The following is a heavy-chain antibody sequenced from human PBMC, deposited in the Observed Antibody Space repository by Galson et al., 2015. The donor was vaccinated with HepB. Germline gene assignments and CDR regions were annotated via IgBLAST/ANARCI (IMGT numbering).Heavy chain of an antibody. D-gene: IGHD4-11*01. J-gene: IGHJ2*01. V-gene: IGHV3-23*01. CDR1: GFTFSSYA. CDR2: SIRTDIT. Sequence: SLRLSCAASGFTFSSYAMSWVRQAPGKGLEWVSSIRTDITFYADSVKGRFTISRSDSKNIVFLRMTSLRAEDTAIYYCVKRHDSSSFPFWYFDVWGRGTLVTVSS. CDR3: VKRHDSSSFPFWYFDV.